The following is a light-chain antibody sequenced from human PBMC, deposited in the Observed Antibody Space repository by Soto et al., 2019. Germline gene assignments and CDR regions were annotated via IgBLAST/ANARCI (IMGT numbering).Light chain of an antibody. Sequence: DIPMTQSPSTLSASVGDRVTITCRASQSISSWLAWYQQKPGKAPNLLIYDASSLESGVPSRFSGSGSGTEFTLTISSLQPDDFATYYCQHYKSYSWTFGQGTKVEIK. CDR2: DAS. CDR1: QSISSW. CDR3: QHYKSYSWT. V-gene: IGKV1-5*01. J-gene: IGKJ1*01.